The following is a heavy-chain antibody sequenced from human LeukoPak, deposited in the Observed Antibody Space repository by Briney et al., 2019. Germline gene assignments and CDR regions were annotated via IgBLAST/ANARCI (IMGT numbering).Heavy chain of an antibody. CDR1: GFTISSYD. J-gene: IGHJ4*02. CDR2: ISYSGSTI. CDR3: ARVGDVDTAVGTFDY. Sequence: AGSLTLSCAVSGFTISSYDMNWVRQPPGKGLEWVSYISYSGSTIYYAASVKGRFSISRDNAKNSLYLQMMSLLAEETAVYYCARVGDVDTAVGTFDYWGQGTLVTVSS. V-gene: IGHV3-48*03. D-gene: IGHD5-18*01.